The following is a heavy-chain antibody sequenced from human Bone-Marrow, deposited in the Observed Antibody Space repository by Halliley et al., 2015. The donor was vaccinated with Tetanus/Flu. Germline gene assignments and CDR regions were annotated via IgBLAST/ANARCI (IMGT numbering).Heavy chain of an antibody. D-gene: IGHD3-16*01. V-gene: IGHV4-4*02. Sequence: TLSLTCVVSGGSIDSAHWWSWVRQSPRMGLEWIGEIYFSGTTNYNPSLKSRVTISLDKAKNHFSPNLTSATAADTALYYCARVGDSGFGAHSYGLDVWGQGTMVTVTS. CDR3: ARVGDSGFGAHSYGLDV. J-gene: IGHJ6*02. CDR1: GGSIDSAHW. CDR2: IYFSGTT.